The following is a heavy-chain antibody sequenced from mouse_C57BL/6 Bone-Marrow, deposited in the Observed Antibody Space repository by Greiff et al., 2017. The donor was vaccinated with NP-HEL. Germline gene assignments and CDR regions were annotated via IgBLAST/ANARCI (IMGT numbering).Heavy chain of an antibody. CDR2: ISNGGGST. CDR3: ARLLLGRREDAMDY. Sequence: EVKVVESGGGLVQPGGSLKLSCAASGFTFSDYYMYWVRQTPEKRLEWVAYISNGGGSTYYPDTVKGRFTISRDNAKNTLYLQMSRLKSEDTAMYYCARLLLGRREDAMDYWGQGTSVTVSS. D-gene: IGHD4-1*01. CDR1: GFTFSDYY. J-gene: IGHJ4*01. V-gene: IGHV5-12*01.